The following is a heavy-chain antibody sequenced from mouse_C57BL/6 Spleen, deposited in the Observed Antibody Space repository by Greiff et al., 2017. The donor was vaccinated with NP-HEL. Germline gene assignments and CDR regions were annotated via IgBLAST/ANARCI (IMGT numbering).Heavy chain of an antibody. CDR3: ARYYDYDVGAFAY. Sequence: QVQLQQSGAELARPGASVKMSCKASGYTFTSYTMHWVKQRPGQGLEWIGYINPSSGYTKYNQKFKDKATLTADKSSSTAYMQLSSLTSEDSAVYYCARYYDYDVGAFAYWGQGTLVTVSA. V-gene: IGHV1-4*01. D-gene: IGHD2-4*01. J-gene: IGHJ3*01. CDR2: INPSSGYT. CDR1: GYTFTSYT.